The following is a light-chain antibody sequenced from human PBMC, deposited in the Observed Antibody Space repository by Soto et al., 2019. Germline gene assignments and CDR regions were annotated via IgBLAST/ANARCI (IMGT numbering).Light chain of an antibody. Sequence: AIRMTQSPSSLSASTGDRVTITCRASQGISSYLAWYQQKPGKAPKLLIYAASTLQSGVPSRFSGSGSGTDFTLTISCLQSEDFATYYCQQYYSYPASLTFGGGTEVEIK. CDR3: QQYYSYPASLT. V-gene: IGKV1-8*01. CDR1: QGISSY. CDR2: AAS. J-gene: IGKJ4*01.